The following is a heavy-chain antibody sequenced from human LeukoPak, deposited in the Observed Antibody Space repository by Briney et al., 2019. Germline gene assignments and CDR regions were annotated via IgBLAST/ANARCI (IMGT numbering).Heavy chain of an antibody. D-gene: IGHD1-26*01. CDR1: GFTFSSYY. J-gene: IGHJ4*02. CDR3: ARELTVGATIDY. Sequence: GGSPRLSCEASGFTFSSYYMSWVRQAPGKGLEWVSGIHGGGNSYYADSVTGRFTISRDNSRNTLHLQMNSLRGEDTAVYYCARELTVGATIDYWGQGTLVTVSS. CDR2: IHGGGNS. V-gene: IGHV3-66*02.